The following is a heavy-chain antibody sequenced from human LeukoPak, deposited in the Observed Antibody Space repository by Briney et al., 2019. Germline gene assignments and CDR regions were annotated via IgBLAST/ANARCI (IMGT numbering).Heavy chain of an antibody. J-gene: IGHJ4*02. Sequence: GRPLRLSCAASGFTFSSYAMHWVRQAPGKGLEWVAVISYDGSNKYYADSVKGRFTISRDNSKNTLYLQMNSLRAEDTAVYYCARDRVGATDYFDYWGQGTLVTVSS. CDR3: ARDRVGATDYFDY. D-gene: IGHD1-26*01. CDR2: ISYDGSNK. V-gene: IGHV3-30-3*01. CDR1: GFTFSSYA.